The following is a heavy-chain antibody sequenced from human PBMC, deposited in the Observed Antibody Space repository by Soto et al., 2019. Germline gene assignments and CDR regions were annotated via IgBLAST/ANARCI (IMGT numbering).Heavy chain of an antibody. J-gene: IGHJ6*02. V-gene: IGHV4-39*01. D-gene: IGHD2-15*01. CDR1: GYSVTSSDYY. Sequence: SETLSLTCSVSGYSVTSSDYYWAWIRRPPGKGLEWIGSMFYSGLTYYNPSLKSRVTLSVDTSKNQFSVRLNSVTAADTAVYYCAPLSVSLSGPYGIHVWGQGTTVTVSS. CDR2: MFYSGLT. CDR3: APLSVSLSGPYGIHV.